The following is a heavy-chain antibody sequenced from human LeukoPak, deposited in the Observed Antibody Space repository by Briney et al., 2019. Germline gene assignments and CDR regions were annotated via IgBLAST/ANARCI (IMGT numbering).Heavy chain of an antibody. J-gene: IGHJ4*02. CDR2: INHSGST. D-gene: IGHD3-9*01. Sequence: PSETLSLTCTVSGGSISSSSYYWGWIRQPPGKGLEWIGEINHSGSTNYNPSLKSRVTISVDTSKDQFSLKLSSVTAADTAVYYCARDLLRYFDWLSMAGYWGQGTLVSVSS. CDR3: ARDLLRYFDWLSMAGY. CDR1: GGSISSSSYY. V-gene: IGHV4-39*07.